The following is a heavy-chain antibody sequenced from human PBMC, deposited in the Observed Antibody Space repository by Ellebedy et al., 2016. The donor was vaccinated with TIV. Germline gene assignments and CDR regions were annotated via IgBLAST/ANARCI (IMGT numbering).Heavy chain of an antibody. CDR1: GFSLTTSMC. D-gene: IGHD3-22*01. CDR3: ARGLSGSAFDY. Sequence: SGPTLVKPTQTLTLTCTFSGFSLTTSMCVNWIRQHPGTALEWLALNVWDDDKYYSTSLKTRLTISKDTAKNQLVLTMTNMDPVDTATYYRARGLSGSAFDYWGQGILITVSS. CDR2: NVWDDDK. J-gene: IGHJ4*02. V-gene: IGHV2-70*01.